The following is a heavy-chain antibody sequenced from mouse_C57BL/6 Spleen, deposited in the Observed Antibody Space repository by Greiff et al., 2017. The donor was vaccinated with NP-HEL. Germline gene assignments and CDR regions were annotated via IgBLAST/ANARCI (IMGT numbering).Heavy chain of an antibody. D-gene: IGHD4-1*01. CDR2: IWGDGST. J-gene: IGHJ1*03. V-gene: IGHV2-3*01. CDR3: AREGTGTKGGYFDV. Sequence: VKLVESGPGLVAPSQSLSITCTVSGFSLTSYGVSWVRQPPGKGLEWLGVIWGDGSTNYHSALISRLSISKDNSKSQVFLKLNSLQTDDTATYYCAREGTGTKGGYFDVWGTGTTVTVSS. CDR1: GFSLTSYG.